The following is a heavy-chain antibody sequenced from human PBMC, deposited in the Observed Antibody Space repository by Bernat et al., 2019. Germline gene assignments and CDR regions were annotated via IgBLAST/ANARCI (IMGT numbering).Heavy chain of an antibody. CDR3: ARVPTYYYDSSGYYFPHYGMDV. Sequence: QVQLVQSGAEVKKPGASVKVSCKASGYTFTSYYMHWVRQAPGQGLEWMGIINPSGGSTSYAQKFQGRVTMTRDTSTSTVYMELSSLRSEDTAVYYCARVPTYYYDSSGYYFPHYGMDVWGQGTTVTVSS. CDR2: INPSGGST. V-gene: IGHV1-46*01. CDR1: GYTFTSYY. J-gene: IGHJ6*02. D-gene: IGHD3-22*01.